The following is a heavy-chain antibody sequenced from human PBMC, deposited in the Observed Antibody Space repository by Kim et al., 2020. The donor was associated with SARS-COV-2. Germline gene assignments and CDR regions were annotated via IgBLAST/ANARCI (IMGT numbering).Heavy chain of an antibody. CDR1: GGSISSGSYY. D-gene: IGHD3-22*01. CDR3: ARGPDTYYYDSYFDY. CDR2: IYTSGST. Sequence: SETLSLTCTVSGGSISSGSYYWSWIRQPAGKGLEWIGRIYTSGSTNYNPSLKSRVTISVDTSKNQFSLKLSSVTAADTAVYYCARGPDTYYYDSYFDYWGQGTLVTVSS. V-gene: IGHV4-61*02. J-gene: IGHJ4*02.